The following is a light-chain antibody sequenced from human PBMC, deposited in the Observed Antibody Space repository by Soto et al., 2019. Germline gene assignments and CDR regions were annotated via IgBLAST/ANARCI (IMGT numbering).Light chain of an antibody. CDR3: NSYTTSSTLV. Sequence: SALTQPASVSGSPGQSITISCTGTSSDVGSYKYVSWYQQHPGKAPKLMIYDVSNRPSGVSNRFSGSKSGNTASLTISGLRAEDEADYYCNSYTTSSTLVFGTGTKLTVL. CDR1: SSDVGSYKY. V-gene: IGLV2-14*03. CDR2: DVS. J-gene: IGLJ1*01.